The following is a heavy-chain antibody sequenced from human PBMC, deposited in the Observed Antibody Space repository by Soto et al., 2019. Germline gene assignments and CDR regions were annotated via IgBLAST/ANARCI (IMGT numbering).Heavy chain of an antibody. CDR3: ASEPTDWSGYQLYYYGMDV. D-gene: IGHD3-3*01. V-gene: IGHV4-30-4*01. CDR2: IYYSGST. CDR1: GGSISSGDYY. Sequence: SETLSLTCTVSGGSISSGDYYWSWIRQPPGKGLEWIGYIYYSGSTYYNPSLKSRVTISVDTSKNQFSLKLSSVTAADTAVYYCASEPTDWSGYQLYYYGMDVWGQGTTVTVSS. J-gene: IGHJ6*02.